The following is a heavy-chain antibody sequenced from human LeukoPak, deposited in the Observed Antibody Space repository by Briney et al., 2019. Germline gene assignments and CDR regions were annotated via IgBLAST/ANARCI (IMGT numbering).Heavy chain of an antibody. CDR2: INPNSGGT. CDR1: GYTFTGYY. V-gene: IGHV1-2*02. J-gene: IGHJ4*02. Sequence: ASVKVSCKASGYTFTGYYMHWVRQAPGQGLEWMGWINPNSGGTNYAQKFQGRVTVTRDTSISTAYMELSRLRSDDTAVYYCATIFGVVMSFFDYWGQGTLVTVSS. D-gene: IGHD3-3*01. CDR3: ATIFGVVMSFFDY.